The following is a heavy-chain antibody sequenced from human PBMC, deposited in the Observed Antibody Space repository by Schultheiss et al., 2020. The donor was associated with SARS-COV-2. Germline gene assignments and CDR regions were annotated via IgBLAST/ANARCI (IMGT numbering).Heavy chain of an antibody. CDR3: ARIAIAAAANFDY. CDR1: GGSISSSSYY. Sequence: SETLSLTCTVSGGSISSSSYYWGWIRQPPGKGLEWIGSIYYSGSTYYNPSLKSRVTISVDTSKNQFSLKLSSVTAADTAVYYCARIAIAAAANFDYWGQGTLVTVSS. J-gene: IGHJ4*02. V-gene: IGHV4-39*07. CDR2: IYYSGST. D-gene: IGHD6-13*01.